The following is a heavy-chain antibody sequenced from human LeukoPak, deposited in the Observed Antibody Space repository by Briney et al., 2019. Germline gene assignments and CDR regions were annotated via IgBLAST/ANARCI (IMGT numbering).Heavy chain of an antibody. CDR1: GFTFDSYG. CDR3: ANLVTTPTILRHFDY. Sequence: GGSLRLSCAASGFTFDSYGMNWVRQAPGKGLEWVSGISPSGGTPYYADSVKGRFTISRDNSKKTVSLQMNSLRAEDTAVYYCANLVTTPTILRHFDYWGQGTLVTVSS. V-gene: IGHV3-23*01. J-gene: IGHJ4*02. CDR2: ISPSGGTP. D-gene: IGHD4-17*01.